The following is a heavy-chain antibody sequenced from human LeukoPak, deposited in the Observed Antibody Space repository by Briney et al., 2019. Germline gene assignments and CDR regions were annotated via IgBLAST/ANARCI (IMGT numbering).Heavy chain of an antibody. CDR3: ARDHAEYYYDSSCYPASPGGY. D-gene: IGHD3-22*01. CDR2: ISYDGSNK. V-gene: IGHV3-30-3*01. CDR1: GFTFSSYA. Sequence: GGSLRLSCAASGFTFSSYAMHWVRQAPGKGLEWVAVISYDGSNKYYADSVKGRFTISRDNSKNTLYLQMNSLRAEDTAVYYCARDHAEYYYDSSCYPASPGGYWGQGTLVTVSS. J-gene: IGHJ4*02.